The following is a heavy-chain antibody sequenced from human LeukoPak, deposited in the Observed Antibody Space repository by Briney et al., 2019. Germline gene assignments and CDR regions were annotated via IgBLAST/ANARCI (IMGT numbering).Heavy chain of an antibody. V-gene: IGHV3-20*04. CDR2: INWNGGST. CDR3: ARGRDYYDSSGLTNHYFDY. Sequence: GGSLRLSCAASGFTFDDYGMSWVRHAPGKGLEWVSGINWNGGSTGYADSVKGRFTISRDNAKNSLYLQMNSLRAEDTAVYYCARGRDYYDSSGLTNHYFDYWGQGTLVTVSS. D-gene: IGHD3-22*01. J-gene: IGHJ4*02. CDR1: GFTFDDYG.